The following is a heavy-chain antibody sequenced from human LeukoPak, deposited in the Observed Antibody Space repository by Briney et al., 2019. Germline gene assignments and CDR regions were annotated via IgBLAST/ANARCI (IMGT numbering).Heavy chain of an antibody. CDR3: AKDYGYSYGLGFDY. Sequence: QPGGSLRLSCAASGFTFSSYAMSWVRQAPGKGLEWVSAISGSGGSTYYADSVKGRFTISRDNSKNTLYLQMNSLIAEDTAVYYCAKDYGYSYGLGFDYWGQGTLVTVSS. J-gene: IGHJ4*02. CDR1: GFTFSSYA. CDR2: ISGSGGST. D-gene: IGHD5-18*01. V-gene: IGHV3-23*01.